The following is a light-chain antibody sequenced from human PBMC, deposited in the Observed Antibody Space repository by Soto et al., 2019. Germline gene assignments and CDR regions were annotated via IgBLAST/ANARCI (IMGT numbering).Light chain of an antibody. CDR1: QSVGSY. CDR2: DSS. J-gene: IGKJ3*01. Sequence: EIVLTQSPATLSLSPGESGTLSCRASQSVGSYLAWYQQKPGQAPRLLIYDSSNTAPGIPARFSGRGSGTDFTLTISNVEPEDFAVYYCQQRSSWPFTFGPGTKV. V-gene: IGKV3-11*01. CDR3: QQRSSWPFT.